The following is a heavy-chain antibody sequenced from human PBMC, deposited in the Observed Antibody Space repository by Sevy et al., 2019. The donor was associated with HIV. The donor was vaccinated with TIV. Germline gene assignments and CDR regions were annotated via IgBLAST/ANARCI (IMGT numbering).Heavy chain of an antibody. D-gene: IGHD3-22*01. V-gene: IGHV4-39*01. CDR1: GGSISSSSYY. Sequence: SETLSLTCTVSGGSISSSSYYWGWIRQPPGKGLEWIGSIYYSGSTYYNPSLKSRVTISVDTSKNQFSLKLGSVTAADTAGYYCAGPFDSSGSNWFDPWGQGTLVTVSS. J-gene: IGHJ5*02. CDR3: AGPFDSSGSNWFDP. CDR2: IYYSGST.